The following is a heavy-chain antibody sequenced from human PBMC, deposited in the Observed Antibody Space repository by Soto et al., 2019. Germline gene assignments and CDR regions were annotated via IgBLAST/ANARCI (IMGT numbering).Heavy chain of an antibody. CDR3: ERDDVRCGGSCCYVMPLDV. D-gene: IGHD2-15*01. J-gene: IGHJ6*04. V-gene: IGHV3-66*01. Sequence: EVQLVESGGGLVQPGGSLRLSCAASGFTVSSKYMTWVRQAPGKGLEWVSLIQSGGTTYYAESVKGRFTISRDTSENTLHLQMDMRRVEDAAGYYCERDDVRCGGSCCYVMPLDVWGNGTTVTGSS. CDR1: GFTVSSKY. CDR2: IQSGGTT.